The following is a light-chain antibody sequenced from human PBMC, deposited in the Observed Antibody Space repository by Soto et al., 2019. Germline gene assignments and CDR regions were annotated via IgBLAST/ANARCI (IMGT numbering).Light chain of an antibody. CDR1: RGVGSN. J-gene: IGKJ4*01. Sequence: EVVMTQSPATLSVSPGERATLSCRASRGVGSNLAWYQQTPGQALTLLIYDASSRATGIPDRFSGGGSGTDFTLTISRLEPEDFAVYYCQQFSSYPLTFGGGTKVDNK. CDR2: DAS. CDR3: QQFSSYPLT. V-gene: IGKV3-20*01.